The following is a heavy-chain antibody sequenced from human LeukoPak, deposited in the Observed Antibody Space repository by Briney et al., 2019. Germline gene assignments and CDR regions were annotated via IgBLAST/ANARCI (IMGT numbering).Heavy chain of an antibody. CDR3: ARDSPSSSWYEMDV. CDR1: GFTFSSYA. J-gene: IGHJ6*04. Sequence: PGRSLRLSCAASGFTFSSYAMHWVRQAPGKGLEWVAVISYDGSNKYYADSVKGRFTISRDNSKNTLYLQMNSLRAEDTAVYYCARDSPSSSWYEMDVWDKGTTVTVSS. V-gene: IGHV3-30-3*01. CDR2: ISYDGSNK. D-gene: IGHD6-13*01.